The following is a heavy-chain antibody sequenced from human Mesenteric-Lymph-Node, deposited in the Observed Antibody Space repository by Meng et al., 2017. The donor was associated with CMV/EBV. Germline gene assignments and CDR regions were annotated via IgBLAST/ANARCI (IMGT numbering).Heavy chain of an antibody. D-gene: IGHD4-23*01. CDR1: GFTFDDYD. V-gene: IGHV3-20*04. J-gene: IGHJ3*02. CDR3: VRGVTDYGGNSNAFDI. Sequence: GESLKISCAASGFTFDDYDMNWVRQAPGKGLEWVSGINWNGGSTNFADSVKGRFTISRDNAKNSPHLQMNSLRAEDTALYYCVRGVTDYGGNSNAFDIWGQGTMVTVSS. CDR2: INWNGGST.